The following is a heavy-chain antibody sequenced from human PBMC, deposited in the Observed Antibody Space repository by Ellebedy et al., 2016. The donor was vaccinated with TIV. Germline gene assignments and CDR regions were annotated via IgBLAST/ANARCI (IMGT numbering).Heavy chain of an antibody. V-gene: IGHV3-48*01. D-gene: IGHD3-3*02. CDR3: VRANFPTPIFYFDL. Sequence: GESLKISCTPSGSSFSIYSMSWVRQTPGKGLEWISYIDSGSRTIYYAESVKGRFTISRDNARGSLYLQMDSLRAEDTALYYCVRANFPTPIFYFDLWGQGTPVTVSS. CDR2: IDSGSRTI. J-gene: IGHJ4*02. CDR1: GSSFSIYS.